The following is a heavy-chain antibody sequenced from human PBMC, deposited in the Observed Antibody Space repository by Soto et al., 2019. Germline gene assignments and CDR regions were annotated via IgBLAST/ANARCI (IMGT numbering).Heavy chain of an antibody. CDR2: INAGNGNT. CDR3: ARTLRITIFGVAGRGFDP. Sequence: ASVKVSCKASGYTFTSYAMHWVRQAPGQRLEWMGWINAGNGNTKYSQKFQGRVTITRDTSASTAYMELSSLRSEDTAVYYCARTLRITIFGVAGRGFDPWGQGTLVTVSS. V-gene: IGHV1-3*01. CDR1: GYTFTSYA. J-gene: IGHJ5*02. D-gene: IGHD3-3*01.